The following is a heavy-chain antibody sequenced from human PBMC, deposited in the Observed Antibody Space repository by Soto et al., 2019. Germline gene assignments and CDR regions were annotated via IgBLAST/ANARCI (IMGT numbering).Heavy chain of an antibody. CDR1: GFTFSSYG. J-gene: IGHJ4*02. Sequence: QVQLVESGGGVVQPGRSLRLSCVASGFTFSSYGMHWVRQAPGKGLEWVAVIWYDGSNKYYADSVKGRFTISRDNSKNTMYLQMNSLRAEDTAVYYCARDLITGIQRPLGYWGQGTLVTVSS. CDR3: ARDLITGIQRPLGY. CDR2: IWYDGSNK. V-gene: IGHV3-33*01. D-gene: IGHD1-20*01.